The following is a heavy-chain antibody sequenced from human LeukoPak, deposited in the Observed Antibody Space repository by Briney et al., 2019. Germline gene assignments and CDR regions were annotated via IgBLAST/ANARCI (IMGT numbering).Heavy chain of an antibody. J-gene: IGHJ4*02. CDR3: ARDRRGYYGSGNYYIRY. V-gene: IGHV1-2*02. D-gene: IGHD3-10*01. Sequence: ASVKVSCKASGYTFTGYYIHWVRRAPGQGLEWMGWINPNSGGTNYAQKFQGRVTMTRDTSISTAYMELSRLRSDDTAVYYCARDRRGYYGSGNYYIRYWGQGTLVTVSS. CDR2: INPNSGGT. CDR1: GYTFTGYY.